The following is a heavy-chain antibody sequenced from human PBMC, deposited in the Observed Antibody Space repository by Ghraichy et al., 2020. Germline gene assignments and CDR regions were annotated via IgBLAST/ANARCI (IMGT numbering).Heavy chain of an antibody. CDR2: IYHSGST. D-gene: IGHD2-21*02. Sequence: SETLSLTCAVSGGSISSSNWWSWVRQPPGKGLEWIGEIYHSGSTNYNPSLKSRVTISVDKSKNQFSLKLSSVIAADTAVYYCAREYCGGDCYLPNWGQGTLVTVSS. V-gene: IGHV4-4*02. CDR3: AREYCGGDCYLPN. CDR1: GGSISSSNW. J-gene: IGHJ4*02.